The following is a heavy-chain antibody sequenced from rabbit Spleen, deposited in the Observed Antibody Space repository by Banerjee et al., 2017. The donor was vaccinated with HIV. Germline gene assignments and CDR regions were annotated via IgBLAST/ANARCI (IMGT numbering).Heavy chain of an antibody. V-gene: IGHV1S40*01. D-gene: IGHD1-1*01. Sequence: QSLEESGGDLVKPGASLTLTCTASGFSFSAVHWIYWVRQAPGKGLEWIACIDTGSSGFTYFATWAKGRFTISKTSSTTVTLQMTRLTAADTATYFCARDTATSFSTYGMDLWGPGTLVTVS. CDR3: ARDTATSFSTYGMDL. J-gene: IGHJ6*01. CDR1: GFSFSAVHW. CDR2: IDTGSSGFT.